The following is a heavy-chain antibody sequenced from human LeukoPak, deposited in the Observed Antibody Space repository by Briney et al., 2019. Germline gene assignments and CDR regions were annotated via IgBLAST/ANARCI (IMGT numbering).Heavy chain of an antibody. V-gene: IGHV3-7*01. J-gene: IGHJ5*02. CDR3: ARYHYGSRTSFDP. Sequence: PGGSLRLSCETSGFTFVVHWMAWVRQAPGKGLEWVANIEKYGSEKYYVDSVKGRFTISRDNAKNSVYLQMNSLRAEDTAIYYCARYHYGSRTSFDPWGQGTLVIVSS. CDR2: IEKYGSEK. CDR1: GFTFVVHW. D-gene: IGHD3-10*01.